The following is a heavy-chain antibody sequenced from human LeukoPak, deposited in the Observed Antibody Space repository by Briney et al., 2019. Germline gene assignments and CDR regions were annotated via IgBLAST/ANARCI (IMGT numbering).Heavy chain of an antibody. CDR3: ARALMSGYSDY. CDR2: ISWDGGST. D-gene: IGHD3-3*01. V-gene: IGHV3-43*01. CDR1: GFTFDDYT. Sequence: GGSLRLSCAASGFTFDDYTMHWVRQAPGKGLEWVSLISWDGGSTYYADSVKGRFTISRDNAKNSLYLQMNSLRAEDTAVYYCARALMSGYSDYWGQGTLVTVSS. J-gene: IGHJ4*02.